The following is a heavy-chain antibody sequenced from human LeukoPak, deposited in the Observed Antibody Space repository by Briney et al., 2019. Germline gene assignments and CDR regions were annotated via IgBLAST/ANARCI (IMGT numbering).Heavy chain of an antibody. CDR2: INHSGST. CDR1: GGSFSGYY. CDR3: ARSRAGTTYYYYYYMDG. Sequence: PSETLSLTCAVYGGSFSGYYWSWIRQPPGKGLEWIGEINHSGSTNYNPSLKSRVTISVDTSKNQFSLKLSSVTAADTAVYYCARSRAGTTYYYYYYMDGWGKGTTVTVSS. J-gene: IGHJ6*03. V-gene: IGHV4-34*01. D-gene: IGHD6-13*01.